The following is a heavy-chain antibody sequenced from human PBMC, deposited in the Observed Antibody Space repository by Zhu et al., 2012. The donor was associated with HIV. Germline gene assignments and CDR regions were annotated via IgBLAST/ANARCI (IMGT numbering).Heavy chain of an antibody. J-gene: IGHJ3*02. CDR1: GYSISSGYY. CDR2: IYHSGST. CDR3: ARSIYYYDSSGYYSDAFDY. Sequence: QVQLQESGPGLVKPSETLSLTCAVSGYSISSGYYWGWIRQPPGKGLEWIGIIYHSGSTYYNPSLKSRVTISIDSSKNQFSLRLSSVIAADTAVYYCARSIYYYDSSGYYSDAFDYLRPRDNGHRLF. V-gene: IGHV4-38-2*01. D-gene: IGHD3-22*01.